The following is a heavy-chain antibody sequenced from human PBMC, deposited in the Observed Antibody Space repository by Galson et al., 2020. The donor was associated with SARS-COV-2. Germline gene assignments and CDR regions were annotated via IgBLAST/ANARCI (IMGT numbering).Heavy chain of an antibody. CDR2: ISNDGNNK. CDR3: ARGGYTTTPTRLDP. V-gene: IGHV3-30*04. Sequence: GGSLRLSCAGSGSTFSSYAMHWVRQAPGKGLEWVAVISNDGNNKYYSNFVKGRFTISRDNSKNTLYVQMSSLRPEDTAVYYCARGGYTTTPTRLDPWGQGTLVTVSS. J-gene: IGHJ5*02. D-gene: IGHD1-1*01. CDR1: GSTFSSYA.